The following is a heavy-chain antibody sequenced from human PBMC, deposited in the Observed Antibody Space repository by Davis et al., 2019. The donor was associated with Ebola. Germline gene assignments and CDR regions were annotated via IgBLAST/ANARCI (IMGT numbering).Heavy chain of an antibody. D-gene: IGHD6-6*01. CDR3: ARERDSSSSGRLESLQD. V-gene: IGHV3-11*04. Sequence: GGSLRLSCEVSGFTFSDYYMSWIRQAPGKGLEWIAYIGPSGNSFYCADSVKGRFTISRDNAKNSLYLQMNSLRAEDTALYYCARERDSSSSGRLESLQDWGQGTLVTVSS. CDR2: IGPSGNSF. J-gene: IGHJ1*01. CDR1: GFTFSDYY.